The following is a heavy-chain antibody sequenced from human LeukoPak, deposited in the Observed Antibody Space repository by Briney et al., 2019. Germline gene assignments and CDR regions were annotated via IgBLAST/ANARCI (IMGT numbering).Heavy chain of an antibody. CDR1: GFTFSSYW. V-gene: IGHV3-74*01. D-gene: IGHD3-16*02. CDR3: AKGISIYSYFDN. Sequence: GGSLRLSCAASGFTFSSYWMHWVRQAPGKGLVWVSRINSDGSSTSYADSVKGRLTISRDNAKNTLYLQMNSLRAEDTAVYYCAKGISIYSYFDNWGQGTLVTVSS. J-gene: IGHJ4*02. CDR2: INSDGSST.